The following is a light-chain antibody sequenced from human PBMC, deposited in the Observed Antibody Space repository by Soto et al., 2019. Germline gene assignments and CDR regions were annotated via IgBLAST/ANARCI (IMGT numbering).Light chain of an antibody. J-gene: IGKJ2*01. CDR3: QQSYSTPPT. V-gene: IGKV1-39*01. Sequence: DNQMTQSPSSLSASVGDRVTITCRASQSINSYLNWYQQKPGKAPKLLIYAASSLQSGVPSRFSGSGSGTDFTLTISSLQPEDFATYYCQQSYSTPPTFGLGTKVDIK. CDR1: QSINSY. CDR2: AAS.